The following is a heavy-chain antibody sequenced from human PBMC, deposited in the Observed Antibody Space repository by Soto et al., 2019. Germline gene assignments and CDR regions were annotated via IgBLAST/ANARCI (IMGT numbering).Heavy chain of an antibody. CDR3: ATIGYCTNGVCYNNAFDI. D-gene: IGHD2-8*01. V-gene: IGHV1-8*01. J-gene: IGHJ3*02. CDR1: GYTFTSYD. Sequence: GASVKVSCKASGYTFTSYDINWVRQATGQGLEWMGWMNPNSGNTGYAQKFQGRVTMTRNTSISTAYMELSSLRSEDTAVYYCATIGYCTNGVCYNNAFDIWGQGTMVTVSS. CDR2: MNPNSGNT.